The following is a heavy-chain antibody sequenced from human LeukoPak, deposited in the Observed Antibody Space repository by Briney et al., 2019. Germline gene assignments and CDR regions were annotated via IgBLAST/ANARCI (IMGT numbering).Heavy chain of an antibody. V-gene: IGHV3-23*01. CDR2: ISDNIENT. Sequence: GGSLRLSCTASGFPFSSYVMGWVRQAPGKGLEWVSVISDNIENTYYADSVKGRFTISRDNSKNTLYLQMNSLGAEDTAIYYCATLGFCTSTSCPFVNWGQGTLVTVSS. CDR1: GFPFSSYV. D-gene: IGHD2-2*03. CDR3: ATLGFCTSTSCPFVN. J-gene: IGHJ4*02.